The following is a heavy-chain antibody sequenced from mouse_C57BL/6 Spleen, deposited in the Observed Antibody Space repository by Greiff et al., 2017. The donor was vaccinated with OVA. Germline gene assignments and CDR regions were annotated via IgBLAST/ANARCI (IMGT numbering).Heavy chain of an antibody. CDR1: GYTFTDYY. D-gene: IGHD1-1*01. V-gene: IGHV1-77*01. J-gene: IGHJ1*03. CDR2: LGPGSGST. Sequence: QVQLQQSGAELVKPGASVKISCKASGYTFTDYYLNWVKQRPGQGLEWIGKLGPGSGSTYYNEKFKGKATLTADKSSSTAYMQLSSLTSEDSAVYFCARGAPKFYYYGSSPWYFDVWGTGTTVTVSS. CDR3: ARGAPKFYYYGSSPWYFDV.